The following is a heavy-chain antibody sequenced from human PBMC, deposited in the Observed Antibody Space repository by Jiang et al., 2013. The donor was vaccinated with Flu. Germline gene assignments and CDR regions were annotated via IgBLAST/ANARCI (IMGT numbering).Heavy chain of an antibody. V-gene: IGHV4-38-2*01. CDR2: IYHSGST. CDR1: GYSISSGYY. Sequence: LLKPSETLSLTCAVSGYSISSGYYWGWIRQPPGKGLEWIGNIYHSGSTYYNPSLKSRVTTSVDTSKNQFSLKLSSVTAADTAVYYCARRSYGLAYFDYWGQGTLVTVSS. CDR3: ARRSYGLAYFDY. J-gene: IGHJ4*02. D-gene: IGHD5-18*01.